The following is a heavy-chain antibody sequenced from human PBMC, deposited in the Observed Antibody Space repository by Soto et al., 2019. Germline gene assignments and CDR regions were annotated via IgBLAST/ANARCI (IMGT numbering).Heavy chain of an antibody. V-gene: IGHV4-59*01. CDR1: GGSTNGYY. J-gene: IGHJ4*02. CDR2: IYYSGST. CDR3: ARVGERWQYIDWFYYLDY. Sequence: SETLSLTCTVSGGSTNGYYWSWIRQPPGKGLEWIGYIYYSGSTKYNPSLRSRVTMSVDTSKNQFSLKLTSVTAADAAVYYCARVGERWQYIDWFYYLDYWGQGTRVTVSS. D-gene: IGHD3-9*01.